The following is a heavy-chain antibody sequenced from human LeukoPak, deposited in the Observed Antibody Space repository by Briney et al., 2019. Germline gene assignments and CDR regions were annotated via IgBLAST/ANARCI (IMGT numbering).Heavy chain of an antibody. J-gene: IGHJ6*03. CDR2: IYYSGST. CDR3: ARLGDYYYYMDV. Sequence: SETLSLTXTVSGGSISSYYWSWIRQPPGKGLEWIGYIYYSGSTNYNPSLKSRVTISVDTSKNQFSLKLGSVTAADTAVYYCARLGDYYYYMDVWGKGTTVTVSS. V-gene: IGHV4-59*01. CDR1: GGSISSYY. D-gene: IGHD7-27*01.